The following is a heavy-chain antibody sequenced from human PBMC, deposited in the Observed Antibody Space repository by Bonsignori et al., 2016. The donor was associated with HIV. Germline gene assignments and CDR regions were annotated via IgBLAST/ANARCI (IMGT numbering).Heavy chain of an antibody. CDR3: ARTDLGSPLFDH. J-gene: IGHJ4*02. D-gene: IGHD3-16*01. CDR1: GYSFTSHG. CDR2: IQVYSGIT. Sequence: ASVKVSCKTSGYSFTSHGITWMRQAPGQGLEWMGWIQVYSGITRYAQNLQGRVSITTDTPTSTAYMELTSLISDDTAVYYCARTDLGSPLFDHWGQGTLVTVSS. V-gene: IGHV1-18*01.